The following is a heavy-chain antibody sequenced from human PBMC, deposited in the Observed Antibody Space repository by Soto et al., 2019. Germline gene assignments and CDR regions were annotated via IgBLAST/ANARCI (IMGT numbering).Heavy chain of an antibody. CDR2: IYYSGST. CDR3: ASRYCSSTSCPYYYYYMDV. J-gene: IGHJ6*03. V-gene: IGHV4-31*03. CDR1: GGSISSGGYY. Sequence: QVQLQESGPGLVKPSQTLSLTCTVSGGSISSGGYYWSWIRQHPEKGLEWIGYIYYSGSTYYNPSLKSRVTISVDTSKNQFSLKLSSVTAADTAVYYCASRYCSSTSCPYYYYYMDVWGKGTTVTVSS. D-gene: IGHD2-2*01.